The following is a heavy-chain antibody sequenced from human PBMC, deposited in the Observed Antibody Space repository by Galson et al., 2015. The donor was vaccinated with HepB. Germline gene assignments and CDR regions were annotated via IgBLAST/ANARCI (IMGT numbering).Heavy chain of an antibody. V-gene: IGHV3-74*01. CDR1: GFTFSSYW. J-gene: IGHJ6*02. CDR3: AGLGGTFGVGV. Sequence: SLRLSCAASGFTFSSYWMHWVRQAPGKGLVWVSAINGDGNITNYADSVKGRFTISRDNAKNTVYLQIDSLRAEDTAVYYCAGLGGTFGVGVWGQGTTVTVSS. D-gene: IGHD6-19*01. CDR2: INGDGNIT.